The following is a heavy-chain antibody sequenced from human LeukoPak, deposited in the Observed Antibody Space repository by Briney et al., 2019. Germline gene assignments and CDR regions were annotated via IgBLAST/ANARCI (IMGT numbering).Heavy chain of an antibody. V-gene: IGHV3-48*03. J-gene: IGHJ5*02. D-gene: IGHD6-19*01. CDR1: GFTFGSYE. Sequence: GGSLTLSCEASGFTFGSYEMTWVRQAPGKGLEWLSYISTSGSIIVYADSVRGRFTVSRDNAKNSLYLQMNSPRAEDTAVYSCARDQTSVAGTVYNYFDPWGQGTLVTVSS. CDR3: ARDQTSVAGTVYNYFDP. CDR2: ISTSGSII.